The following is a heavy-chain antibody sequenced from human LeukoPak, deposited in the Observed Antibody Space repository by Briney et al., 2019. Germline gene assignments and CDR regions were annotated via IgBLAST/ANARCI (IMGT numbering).Heavy chain of an antibody. CDR3: LVTTRNRGFDY. Sequence: GGSLRLSCAASGFTFSRFWTSCVRHSPGEGLEWVANIRQDGSVQIYVDSVKGVFTISRHTPKNSVYLQMSELRAEDTAVYYCLVTTRNRGFDYWGQGTLVTVSS. J-gene: IGHJ4*02. V-gene: IGHV3-7*01. CDR2: IRQDGSVQ. CDR1: GFTFSRFW. D-gene: IGHD1/OR15-1a*01.